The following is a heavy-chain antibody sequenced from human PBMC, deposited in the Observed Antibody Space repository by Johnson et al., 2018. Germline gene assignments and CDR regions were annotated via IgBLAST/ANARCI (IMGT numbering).Heavy chain of an antibody. CDR2: IYYSGST. J-gene: IGHJ6*02. Sequence: QVQLQESGPGLVKPSETLSLTCTVSGGSISSSSYYWGWIRQPPGKGLEWIGSIYYSGSTYYNPSLKSRVTISVDTSKNQFSLKLSSVTAADTAVYYWASGGYSSGFFMDVWGQGTTVTVSS. CDR3: ASGGYSSGFFMDV. V-gene: IGHV4-39*01. D-gene: IGHD6-19*01. CDR1: GGSISSSSYY.